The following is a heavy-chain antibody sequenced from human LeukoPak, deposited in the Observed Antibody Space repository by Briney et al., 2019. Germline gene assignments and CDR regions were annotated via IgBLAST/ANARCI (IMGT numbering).Heavy chain of an antibody. Sequence: SETLSLTCTVSGGSISSSSYYWGWIRQPPGKGLEWIGSIYYSGSTYYNPSLKSRVTISVDTSKNQFSLKLSSVTAADTAVYYCDARRGYFDYWGQGTLVTVSS. J-gene: IGHJ4*02. CDR2: IYYSGST. CDR1: GGSISSSSYY. CDR3: DARRGYFDY. V-gene: IGHV4-39*01. D-gene: IGHD3-10*01.